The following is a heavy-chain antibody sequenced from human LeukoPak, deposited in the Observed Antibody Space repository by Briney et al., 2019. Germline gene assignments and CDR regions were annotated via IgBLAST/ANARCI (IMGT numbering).Heavy chain of an antibody. Sequence: SETLSLTCTVSGGPISSSSYYWGWIRQPPGKGLEWIGSIYYSGSTYYNPSLKSRVTISVDTSKNQFSLKLSSVTAADTAVYYCARHRPQLAVAGTGEECYFDYWGQGTLVTVSS. D-gene: IGHD6-19*01. CDR1: GGPISSSSYY. CDR2: IYYSGST. V-gene: IGHV4-39*01. J-gene: IGHJ4*02. CDR3: ARHRPQLAVAGTGEECYFDY.